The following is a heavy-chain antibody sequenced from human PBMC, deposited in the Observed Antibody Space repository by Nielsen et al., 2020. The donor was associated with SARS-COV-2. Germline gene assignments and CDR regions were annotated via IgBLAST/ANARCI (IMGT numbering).Heavy chain of an antibody. V-gene: IGHV3-30*03. D-gene: IGHD6-19*01. Sequence: GGSLRLSCAAAGFTFRNYAMHWVRQPPGKGLEWVPVISYDGGDKYYADSVKGRFTISRDNSKNTLYLHMNSLRAGDTAVYYCVTGGQWLVRHPYGMEVWGQGTTVSVSS. CDR1: GFTFRNYA. J-gene: IGHJ6*02. CDR2: ISYDGGDK. CDR3: VTGGQWLVRHPYGMEV.